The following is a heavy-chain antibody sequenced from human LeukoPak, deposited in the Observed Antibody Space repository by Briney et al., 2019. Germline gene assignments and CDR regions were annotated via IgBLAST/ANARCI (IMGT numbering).Heavy chain of an antibody. Sequence: GGSLRLSCAASGFTFSSYGMHWVRQAPGKGLEWVAVIWYDGSNKYYVDSVKGRFTISRDNSKNTLYLQMNSLRAEDTAVYYCARDLYYYDSSGYLDYWGQGTLVTVSS. CDR3: ARDLYYYDSSGYLDY. V-gene: IGHV3-33*01. CDR2: IWYDGSNK. J-gene: IGHJ4*02. D-gene: IGHD3-22*01. CDR1: GFTFSSYG.